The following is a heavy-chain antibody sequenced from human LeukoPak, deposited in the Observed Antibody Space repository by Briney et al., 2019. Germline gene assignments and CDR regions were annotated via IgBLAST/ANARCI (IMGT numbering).Heavy chain of an antibody. CDR1: GFTFSSYA. V-gene: IGHV3-33*08. J-gene: IGHJ4*02. CDR2: IWYDGSNK. CDR3: ARAPLFDY. Sequence: GGSLRLSCAASGFTFSSYAMHWVRQAPGKGLEWVAVIWYDGSNKYYADSVKGRFTISRDNSKNTLYLQMNSLRAKDTAVYYCARAPLFDYWGQGTLVTVSS.